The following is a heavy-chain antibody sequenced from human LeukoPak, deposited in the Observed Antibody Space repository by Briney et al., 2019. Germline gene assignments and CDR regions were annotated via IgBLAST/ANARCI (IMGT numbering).Heavy chain of an antibody. CDR1: GVSFSGYY. V-gene: IGHV4-34*01. Sequence: SETLSLTCAVYGVSFSGYYWSWIRQPPGKGLEWIGEINHSGSTNYNPSLKSRVTISVDTSKNQFSLKLSSVTAADTAVYYCARGIAAAGPFDYWGQGSLVTVSS. CDR2: INHSGST. J-gene: IGHJ4*02. D-gene: IGHD6-13*01. CDR3: ARGIAAAGPFDY.